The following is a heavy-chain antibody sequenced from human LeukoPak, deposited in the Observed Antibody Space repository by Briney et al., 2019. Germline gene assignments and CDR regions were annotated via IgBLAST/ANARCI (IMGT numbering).Heavy chain of an antibody. CDR2: INHSGST. CDR3: ATPGYSSSWYPPDFDY. CDR1: GGSSSGYY. Sequence: SETLSLTCAVYGGSSSGYYWSWIRQPPGKGLEWIGEINHSGSTNYNPSLKSRVTISVDTSKNQFSLKLSSVTAADTAVYYCATPGYSSSWYPPDFDYWGQGTLVTVSS. D-gene: IGHD6-13*01. J-gene: IGHJ4*02. V-gene: IGHV4-34*01.